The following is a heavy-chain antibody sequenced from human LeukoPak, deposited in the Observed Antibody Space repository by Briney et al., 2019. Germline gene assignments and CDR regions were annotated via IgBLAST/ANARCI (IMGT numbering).Heavy chain of an antibody. V-gene: IGHV1-8*01. CDR1: GYTFTSYD. Sequence: ASVKVSCKASGYTFTSYDINWVRQATRQGLEWMGWMNPNSGNTGYAQRLQGRVTMTRNTSISTAYMELSSLRSEDTAVYYCARRTYYYDSSGFYDAFDIWGQGTMVTVSS. CDR3: ARRTYYYDSSGFYDAFDI. J-gene: IGHJ3*02. CDR2: MNPNSGNT. D-gene: IGHD3-22*01.